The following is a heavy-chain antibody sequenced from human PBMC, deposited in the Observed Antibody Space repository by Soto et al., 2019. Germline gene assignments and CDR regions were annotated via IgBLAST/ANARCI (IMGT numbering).Heavy chain of an antibody. CDR2: MNPNSGNT. D-gene: IGHD3-9*01. CDR1: GYTFTSYD. V-gene: IGHV1-8*01. Sequence: QVQLVQSGAEVKKPGASVKVSCKASGYTFTSYDINWVRQATGQGLEWMGWMNPNSGNTGYAQKFQGRVTMTRNTSISTAYMALSSLRSEDTAVYYCARNLMVLRYFDWLLSDAFDIWGQGTMVTVSS. J-gene: IGHJ3*02. CDR3: ARNLMVLRYFDWLLSDAFDI.